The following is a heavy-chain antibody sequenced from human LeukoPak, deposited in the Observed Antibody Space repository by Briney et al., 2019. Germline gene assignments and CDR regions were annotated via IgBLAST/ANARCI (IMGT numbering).Heavy chain of an antibody. CDR3: ARGPDIAVASLQH. D-gene: IGHD6-19*01. J-gene: IGHJ1*01. V-gene: IGHV3-21*01. Sequence: GGSLRLSCEVSGFTLSSYSMSWVRQTPGKGLEWVSSIRSSGRDIFYADSVRGRFTIARDDAKNSLYLQMNSLRAEDTAVYYCARGPDIAVASLQHWGQGTLVTVYS. CDR2: IRSSGRDI. CDR1: GFTLSSYS.